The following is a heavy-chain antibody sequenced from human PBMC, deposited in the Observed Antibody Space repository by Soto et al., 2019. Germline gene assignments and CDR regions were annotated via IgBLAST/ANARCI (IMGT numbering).Heavy chain of an antibody. Sequence: SQTLSLTCAISGDSVSSNSAAWNWIRQSPSRGLEWLGRSYYRSNCYNDYAVSVKSRITINPDTSKNQFSLQLNSVTPEDTAVYYCARELFGVVIISYYYYMDVWGKGTTVTVSS. D-gene: IGHD3-3*01. CDR3: ARELFGVVIISYYYYMDV. V-gene: IGHV6-1*01. CDR2: SYYRSNCYN. CDR1: GDSVSSNSAA. J-gene: IGHJ6*03.